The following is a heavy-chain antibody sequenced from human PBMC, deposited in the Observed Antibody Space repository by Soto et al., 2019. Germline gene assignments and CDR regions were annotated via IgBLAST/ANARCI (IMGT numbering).Heavy chain of an antibody. Sequence: LRLSCAASGFTFDDYAMHWVRQAPGKGLEWVSGISWNSGSIGYADSVKGRFTISRDNAKNSLYLQMNSLRAEDTALYYCAKDLNYGGKSGTFYYWGQGTLVTVYS. CDR1: GFTFDDYA. CDR3: AKDLNYGGKSGTFYY. J-gene: IGHJ4*02. V-gene: IGHV3-9*01. CDR2: ISWNSGSI. D-gene: IGHD4-17*01.